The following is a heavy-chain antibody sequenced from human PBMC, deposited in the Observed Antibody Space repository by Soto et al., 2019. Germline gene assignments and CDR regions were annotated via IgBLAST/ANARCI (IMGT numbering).Heavy chain of an antibody. CDR2: IIPIFGTA. CDR1: GGTFSSYA. V-gene: IGHV1-69*13. D-gene: IGHD3-10*01. Sequence: SVKVSCKASGGTFSSYAISWVRQAPGQGLEWMGWIIPIFGTANYAQKFQGRVTITGDESTSTASLELSSLRYEDTAVYYCVRGGPMVRGVTYFDYWGQGNLVTVSS. J-gene: IGHJ4*02. CDR3: VRGGPMVRGVTYFDY.